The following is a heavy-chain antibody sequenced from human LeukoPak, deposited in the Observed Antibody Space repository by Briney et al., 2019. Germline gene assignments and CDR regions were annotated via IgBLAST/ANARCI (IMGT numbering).Heavy chain of an antibody. J-gene: IGHJ3*02. CDR2: IIPIFATA. D-gene: IGHD3-10*01. Sequence: GSSVKVSCKASGGTFSGYVISWVRQAPGQGLEWVGGIIPIFATADYAQKFQGRVTITADESTSTAYMELSSLRSEDTAVYYCAVGVRGSGSYQIWGHAFDIWGQGTMVTVSS. CDR3: AVGVRGSGSYQIWGHAFDI. V-gene: IGHV1-69*01. CDR1: GGTFSGYV.